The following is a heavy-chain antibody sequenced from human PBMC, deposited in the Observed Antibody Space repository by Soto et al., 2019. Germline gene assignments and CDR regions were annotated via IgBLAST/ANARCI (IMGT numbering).Heavy chain of an antibody. CDR2: ISPSGSTM. J-gene: IGHJ4*02. D-gene: IGHD3-3*01. CDR1: GFNFSSYE. CDR3: GRSDHDSWSGYRLDY. V-gene: IGHV3-48*03. Sequence: PGGSLRLSCAASGFNFSSYEINWVRQAPGRGLEWVSYISPSGSTMYYADSVKGRFTVSRDNTKNSLYLQINSLRAEDTAVYYCGRSDHDSWSGYRLDYWGPGALVTVSS.